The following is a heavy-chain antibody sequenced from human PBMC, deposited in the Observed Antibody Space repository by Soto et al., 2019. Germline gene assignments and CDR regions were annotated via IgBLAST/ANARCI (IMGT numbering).Heavy chain of an antibody. Sequence: GGSLRLSCAASGFTFSSYGMHWVRQAPGKGLEWVAVISYDGSNKYYADSVKGRFTISRDNSKNTLYLQMNSLRAEDTAVYYCAKAYCSGGSCYSGGMDVWGQGTTVTVSS. J-gene: IGHJ6*02. D-gene: IGHD2-15*01. V-gene: IGHV3-30*18. CDR1: GFTFSSYG. CDR2: ISYDGSNK. CDR3: AKAYCSGGSCYSGGMDV.